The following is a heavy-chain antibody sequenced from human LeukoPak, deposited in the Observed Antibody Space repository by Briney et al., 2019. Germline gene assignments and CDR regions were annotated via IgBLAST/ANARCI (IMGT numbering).Heavy chain of an antibody. CDR1: GYTFTSYD. CDR3: ARDVDGTYYYYGMDV. CDR2: MNPNSGNT. D-gene: IGHD5-12*01. V-gene: IGHV1-8*01. Sequence: ASVKVSCKASGYTFTSYDINWVRQATGQGLEWMGWMNPNSGNTGYAQKFQGGVTMTRNTSISTAYMELSSLRSEDTAVYYCARDVDGTYYYYGMDVWGQGTTVTVSS. J-gene: IGHJ6*02.